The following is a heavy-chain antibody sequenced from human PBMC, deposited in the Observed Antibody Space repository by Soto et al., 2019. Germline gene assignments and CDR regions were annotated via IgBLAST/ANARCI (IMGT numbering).Heavy chain of an antibody. CDR2: INPNSGGT. D-gene: IGHD6-19*01. J-gene: IGHJ4*02. V-gene: IGHV1-2*04. CDR3: ARDRIAVAVLHMDHLDY. CDR1: GYTFTSYG. Sequence: GASVKVSCKASGYTFTSYGISWVRQAPGQGLEWMGWINPNSGGTNYAQKFQGWVTMTRDTSISTAYMELSRLRSDDTAVYYCARDRIAVAVLHMDHLDYWGQGTLVTVSS.